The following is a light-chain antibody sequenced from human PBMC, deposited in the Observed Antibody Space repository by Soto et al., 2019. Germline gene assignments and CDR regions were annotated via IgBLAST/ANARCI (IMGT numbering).Light chain of an antibody. CDR2: EVS. CDR3: SSYTSTSTRV. CDR1: RSDVGGYNF. Sequence: QSALTQPASVSGSPGQSITISCTGTRSDVGGYNFVSWYQQHPGKAPKLMISEVSNRPSGVSNRFSGSKSGNTAPLTISGLQAEDEADYYCSSYTSTSTRVFGTGTKVTVL. J-gene: IGLJ1*01. V-gene: IGLV2-14*01.